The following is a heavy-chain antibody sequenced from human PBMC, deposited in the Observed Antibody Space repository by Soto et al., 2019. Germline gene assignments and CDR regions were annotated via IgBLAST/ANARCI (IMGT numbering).Heavy chain of an antibody. CDR3: VRYDRINMKPYSPEGFHI. Sequence: QLQLEESGPGLVKPSETLSLTCTVSGDSISSSNSHWGWTRQPPGKGLEYIGSVYYGGAIFYSGTFYYNPSLKSRVTISVDTSKNQFSLRLSTVTAADTGVYYCVRYDRINMKPYSPEGFHIWGQRTMVTVSS. J-gene: IGHJ3*02. V-gene: IGHV4-39*01. CDR1: GDSISSSNSH. D-gene: IGHD3-3*02. CDR2: IFYSGTF.